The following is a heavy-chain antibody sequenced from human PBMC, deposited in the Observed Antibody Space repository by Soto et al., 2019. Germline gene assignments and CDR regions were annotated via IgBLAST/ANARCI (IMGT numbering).Heavy chain of an antibody. J-gene: IGHJ5*02. V-gene: IGHV4-31*03. CDR1: GGSISSGGYY. Sequence: PSETLSLTXTVSGGSISSGGYYWSWIRQHPGKGLEWIGYIYYSGSTYYNPSLKSRVTISVDTSKNQFSLKLSSVTAADTAVYYCARLWIQLWPNWFDPWGQGTLVTVSS. D-gene: IGHD5-18*01. CDR3: ARLWIQLWPNWFDP. CDR2: IYYSGST.